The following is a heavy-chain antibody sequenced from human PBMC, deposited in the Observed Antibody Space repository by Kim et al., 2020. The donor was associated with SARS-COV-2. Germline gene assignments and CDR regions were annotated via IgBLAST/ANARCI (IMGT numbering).Heavy chain of an antibody. CDR3: AREGPPNYYDSSCLRIWFDP. D-gene: IGHD3-22*01. Sequence: SETLSLTCTVSGGSISSSSYYWGWIRQPPGKGLEWIGSIYYSGGTYYNPSLKSRVTISVDTSKNQFSLKLSSVTAADTAVYYCAREGPPNYYDSSCLRIWFDPWGQGTLVTVSS. V-gene: IGHV4-39*07. CDR1: GGSISSSSYY. J-gene: IGHJ5*02. CDR2: IYYSGGT.